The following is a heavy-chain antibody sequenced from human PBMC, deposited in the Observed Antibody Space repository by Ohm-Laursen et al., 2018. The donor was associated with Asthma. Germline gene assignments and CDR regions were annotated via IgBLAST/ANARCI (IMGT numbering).Heavy chain of an antibody. CDR1: GYTFTGYY. J-gene: IGHJ4*02. CDR2: INPNSGGT. CDR3: ARERLGSYDPPGREFDY. D-gene: IGHD1-26*01. Sequence: ASVKVSCKTSGYTFTGYYMHWVRQAPGQGLEWMGWINPNSGGTNYAQKFQGWVTMTRDTSISTAYMELSRLRSDDTAVYYCARERLGSYDPPGREFDYWGQGTLVTVSS. V-gene: IGHV1-2*04.